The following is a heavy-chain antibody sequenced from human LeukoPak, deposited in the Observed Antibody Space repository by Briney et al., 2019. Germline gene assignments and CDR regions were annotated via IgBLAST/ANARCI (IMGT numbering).Heavy chain of an antibody. J-gene: IGHJ4*02. Sequence: ASVKVSCKASGYTFTGYHMHWVRQAPGQGLEWMGWINPNSGDTSYAQNFQGRVTMTSDTSITTAYMELSGLRSDDTAVYYCARRECSGGSCYSAGFDYWGEGTLVTVSA. V-gene: IGHV1-2*02. CDR3: ARRECSGGSCYSAGFDY. CDR2: INPNSGDT. D-gene: IGHD2-15*01. CDR1: GYTFTGYH.